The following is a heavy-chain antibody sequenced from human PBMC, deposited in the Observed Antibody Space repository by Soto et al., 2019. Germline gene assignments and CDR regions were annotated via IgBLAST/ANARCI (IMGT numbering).Heavy chain of an antibody. CDR3: ARDFLTCCFDY. CDR2: ISSSSSYI. J-gene: IGHJ4*02. V-gene: IGHV3-21*01. CDR1: GFTFSSYS. D-gene: IGHD1-20*01. Sequence: EVQLVESGGGLVKPGGSLRLSCAASGFTFSSYSMNWVRQAPGKGLEWVSSISSSSSYINYADSVKGRFTISRDNAKNSLYLQMNSLRAEDTAVYYCARDFLTCCFDYWGQGTLVTVSS.